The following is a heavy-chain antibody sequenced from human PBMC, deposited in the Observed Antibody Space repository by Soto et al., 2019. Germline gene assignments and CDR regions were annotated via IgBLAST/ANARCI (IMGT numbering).Heavy chain of an antibody. V-gene: IGHV1-2*02. J-gene: IGHJ6*02. D-gene: IGHD6-13*01. CDR2: INPNSGGT. Sequence: ASVKVSCKASGYTFTGYYMHGVRQAPGQGLEWMGWINPNSGGTNYAQKFQGRVTMTRDTSISTAYMELSRLRSDDTAVYYCARAPVRRLPRGFRYSSSWQQGYYYYGMDVWGQGTTVTVSS. CDR1: GYTFTGYY. CDR3: ARAPVRRLPRGFRYSSSWQQGYYYYGMDV.